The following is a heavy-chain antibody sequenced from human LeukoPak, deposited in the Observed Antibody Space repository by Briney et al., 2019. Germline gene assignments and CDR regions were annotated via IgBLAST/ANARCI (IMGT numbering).Heavy chain of an antibody. Sequence: SETLSLTCAVSGGSISSSNWWSWVRQPPGKGLEWIGSIYYSGSTYYNPSLKSRVTISVDTSKNQFSLKLSSVTAADTAVYYCARDYGIAVAGTLDYWGQGTLVTVSS. D-gene: IGHD6-19*01. J-gene: IGHJ4*02. V-gene: IGHV4-4*02. CDR2: IYYSGST. CDR1: GGSISSSNW. CDR3: ARDYGIAVAGTLDY.